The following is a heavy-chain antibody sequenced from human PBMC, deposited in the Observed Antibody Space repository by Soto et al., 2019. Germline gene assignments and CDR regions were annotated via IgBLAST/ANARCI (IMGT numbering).Heavy chain of an antibody. D-gene: IGHD1-1*01. CDR3: ATWNLRDHAYAI. V-gene: IGHV3-53*01. CDR1: GLTVSGKKY. Sequence: DVHLVESGGGLIQPGGSLRLSCVASGLTVSGKKYMAWVRQAPGKGPEWDSGVYDLDGTYYADSVRGRFTTSIGSSCTTVYLQMRDLRPADTALYCCATWNLRDHAYAIWGQVTLVTVAS. J-gene: IGHJ3*02. CDR2: VYDLDGT.